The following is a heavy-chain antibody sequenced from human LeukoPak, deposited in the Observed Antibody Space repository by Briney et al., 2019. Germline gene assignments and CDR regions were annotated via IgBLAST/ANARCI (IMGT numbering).Heavy chain of an antibody. Sequence: GGSMRLSCAASGFTFSSYEMIWVRQASGKGLEWLSYISSSGSTTYYADSVKGRFTISRDNAKDSLYLQMNSLRAEDTGVYYCAREAGAPGYSFDYWGQGTLVTVSS. CDR2: ISSSGSTT. J-gene: IGHJ4*02. V-gene: IGHV3-48*03. D-gene: IGHD6-19*01. CDR1: GFTFSSYE. CDR3: AREAGAPGYSFDY.